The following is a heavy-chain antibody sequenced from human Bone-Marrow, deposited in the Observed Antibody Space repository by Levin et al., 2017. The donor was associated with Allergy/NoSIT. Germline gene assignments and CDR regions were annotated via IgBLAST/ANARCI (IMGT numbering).Heavy chain of an antibody. CDR1: GDSLSSGDDY. D-gene: IGHD3-22*01. CDR3: AREGHYYETSGYIDY. V-gene: IGHV4-30-4*01. Sequence: SCTVSGDSLSSGDDYWSWIRQSPGKGLEWIGYIYYSGSTYYNPSLKSRVNISVDTSKNQFSLNLNSVTAADTAIYYCAREGHYYETSGYIDYWGQGILVTVSS. J-gene: IGHJ4*02. CDR2: IYYSGST.